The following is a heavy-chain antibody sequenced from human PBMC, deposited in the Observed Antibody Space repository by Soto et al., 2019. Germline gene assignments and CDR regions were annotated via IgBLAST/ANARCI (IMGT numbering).Heavy chain of an antibody. V-gene: IGHV1-18*01. D-gene: IGHD3-16*02. CDR2: ISGYNGTT. CDR1: GYTFTRYG. CDR3: ARTVLRLGVLSLYGEDY. J-gene: IGHJ4*02. Sequence: QVQLVQSGAEVKKPGASVKVSCKASGYTFTRYGVNWVRQAPGQGPEWRGWISGYNGTTHYAQKLQGRVTMTTDTSTTTAYMELRSLRSDDTAVYFCARTVLRLGVLSLYGEDYWGQGTLVTVSS.